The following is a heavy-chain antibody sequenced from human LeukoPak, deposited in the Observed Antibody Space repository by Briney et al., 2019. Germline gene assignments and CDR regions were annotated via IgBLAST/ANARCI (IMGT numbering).Heavy chain of an antibody. V-gene: IGHV3-23*01. Sequence: QPGGSLRLSCAASGFTFSSYAMSWVRQAPGKGLEWVSAISGSGGSTYYADSVKGRFTISRDNSKNTLYLQMNSLRAGDTAVYYCAKDLSRAQYSGSYFEYFQHWGQGTLVTVSS. CDR1: GFTFSSYA. D-gene: IGHD1-26*01. CDR3: AKDLSRAQYSGSYFEYFQH. CDR2: ISGSGGST. J-gene: IGHJ1*01.